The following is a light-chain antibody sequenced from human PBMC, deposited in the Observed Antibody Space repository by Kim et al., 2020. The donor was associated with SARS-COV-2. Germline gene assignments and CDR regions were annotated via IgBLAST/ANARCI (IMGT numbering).Light chain of an antibody. V-gene: IGKV1-5*03. Sequence: DIRMTQSPSTLSASVGDTVTITCRASQRISTWLAWYQQQPGKAPKLLIYKASSLESGVPSRFSGSGSGTEFTLTISSLQPDDFATYYCQVFDNSKWTFGPGTKVDIK. CDR3: QVFDNSKWT. CDR1: QRISTW. J-gene: IGKJ1*01. CDR2: KAS.